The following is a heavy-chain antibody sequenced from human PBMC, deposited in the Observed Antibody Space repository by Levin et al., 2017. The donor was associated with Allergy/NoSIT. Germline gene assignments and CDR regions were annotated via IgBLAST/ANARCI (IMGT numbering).Heavy chain of an antibody. D-gene: IGHD3-10*01. CDR3: ARARGVLWFGELLSDAFDI. CDR1: GGSISSYY. Sequence: SETLSLTCTVSGGSISSYYWSWIRQPPGKGLEWIGYIYYSGSTNYNPSLKSRVTISVDTSKNQFSLKLSSVTAADTAVYYCARARGVLWFGELLSDAFDIWGQGTMVTVSS. J-gene: IGHJ3*02. CDR2: IYYSGST. V-gene: IGHV4-59*01.